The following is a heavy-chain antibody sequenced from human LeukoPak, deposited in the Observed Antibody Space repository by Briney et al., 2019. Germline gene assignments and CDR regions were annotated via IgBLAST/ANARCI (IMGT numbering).Heavy chain of an antibody. J-gene: IGHJ4*02. CDR1: GFSFRTYG. Sequence: GGSLRLSCAASGFSFRTYGMHWVRQAPGKGLEWVSYINSNSRTIYYADSVKGRFTVSRDNAKNSLYLQMNSLRDEDTAVYYCARDPTISGSYSDYWGQGTLVTVSS. CDR3: ARDPTISGSYSDY. V-gene: IGHV3-48*02. CDR2: INSNSRTI. D-gene: IGHD1-26*01.